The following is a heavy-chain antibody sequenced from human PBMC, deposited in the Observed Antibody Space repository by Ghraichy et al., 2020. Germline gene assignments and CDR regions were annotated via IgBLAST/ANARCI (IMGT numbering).Heavy chain of an antibody. CDR1: GGSISSYY. V-gene: IGHV4-59*08. J-gene: IGHJ6*02. CDR2: IYYSGST. Sequence: SETLSLTCTVSGGSISSYYWSWIRQPPGKGLEWIGYIYYSGSTNYNPSLKSRVTISVDTSKNQFSLKLSSVTAADTAVYYCAGWAVDTSFPAFYYGMDVWGQGTTVTVSS. D-gene: IGHD5-18*01. CDR3: AGWAVDTSFPAFYYGMDV.